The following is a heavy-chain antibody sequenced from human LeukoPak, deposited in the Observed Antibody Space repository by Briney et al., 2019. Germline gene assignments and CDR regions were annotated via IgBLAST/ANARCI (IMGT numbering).Heavy chain of an antibody. Sequence: GGSLRLSCAASGFTLSNYAMTWVRQAPGKGLEWISALSTSGGSTYYADSVKGRFTVSRDNSKNTLYLQMNSLRAEDTAVYYCAKEGNYYDSSGYPLRGAFDIWGQGTMVTVSS. CDR1: GFTLSNYA. V-gene: IGHV3-23*01. CDR3: AKEGNYYDSSGYPLRGAFDI. J-gene: IGHJ3*02. CDR2: LSTSGGST. D-gene: IGHD3-22*01.